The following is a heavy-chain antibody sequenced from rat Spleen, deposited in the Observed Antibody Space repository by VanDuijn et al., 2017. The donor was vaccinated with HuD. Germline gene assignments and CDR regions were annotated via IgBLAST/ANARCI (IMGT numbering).Heavy chain of an antibody. J-gene: IGHJ4*01. CDR3: ATDGYYDGTYYSVYVVDA. Sequence: EVQLVESGGGLVQPGRSLKLSCEASGFTFSNYGMHWIRQAPTKGLEWVASISPTGGISNYRDSVKGRFTISRDNAKSTLYLQMDSLRSEDSATYYCATDGYYDGTYYSVYVVDAWSQVASVTVSS. CDR1: GFTFSNYG. CDR2: ISPTGGIS. V-gene: IGHV5-19*01. D-gene: IGHD1-12*02.